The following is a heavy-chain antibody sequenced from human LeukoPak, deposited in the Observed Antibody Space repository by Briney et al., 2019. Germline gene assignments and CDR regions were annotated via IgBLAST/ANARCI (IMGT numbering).Heavy chain of an antibody. CDR2: ISTSKGDT. CDR3: ARDWPTVITDY. D-gene: IGHD4-11*01. Sequence: EASVKVSCKTSGYTFTTHGISWVRQAPGQGLEWMGWISTSKGDTNYAQKFKGRLTMTTDRSTSTAYMELRSLSSDDTAVYYCARDWPTVITDYWGQGTLVTVSS. V-gene: IGHV1-18*01. J-gene: IGHJ4*02. CDR1: GYTFTTHG.